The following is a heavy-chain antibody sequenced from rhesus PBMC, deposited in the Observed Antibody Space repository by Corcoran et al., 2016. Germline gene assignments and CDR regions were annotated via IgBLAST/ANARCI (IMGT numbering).Heavy chain of an antibody. CDR1: GGSISSNY. J-gene: IGHJ6*01. CDR3: ARYSNYYGLDS. D-gene: IGHD4-23*01. Sequence: QLQLQESGPGLVKPSETLSLTCAVSGGSISSNYWSWIRQPPGKGLEGIGSIAGSGGSTDSNPSRKRRVTISSDTSKNQFSLKVSTVTAADTAVYYCARYSNYYGLDSWGQGVVVTFSS. CDR2: IAGSGGST. V-gene: IGHV4-173*01.